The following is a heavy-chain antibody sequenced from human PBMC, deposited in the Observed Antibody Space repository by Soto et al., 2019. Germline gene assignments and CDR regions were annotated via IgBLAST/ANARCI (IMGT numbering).Heavy chain of an antibody. CDR2: ISGSGGST. CDR3: AKSIDYRNYYYGMDV. J-gene: IGHJ6*02. V-gene: IGHV3-23*01. Sequence: GGSLRLSCAASGFTFSSYAMSWVRQAPGKGLEWVSAISGSGGSTYYADSVKGRFTISRDNSKNTLYLQMNSLRAEDTAVYYCAKSIDYRNYYYGMDVWGQGTTVTVSS. CDR1: GFTFSSYA. D-gene: IGHD4-17*01.